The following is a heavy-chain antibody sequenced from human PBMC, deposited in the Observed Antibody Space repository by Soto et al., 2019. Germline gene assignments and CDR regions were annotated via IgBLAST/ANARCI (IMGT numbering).Heavy chain of an antibody. CDR3: ARMIQPGYYYGMDV. V-gene: IGHV1-18*01. J-gene: IGHJ6*02. CDR2: ISAYNGNT. Sequence: QVQLVQSGAEVKKPGASVKVSCKASGYTFTSYGFSWVRQAPGQGLEWMGWISAYNGNTNYAQNLQGRVTMTTDASTATAYMELRSLRSDDTAVYYCARMIQPGYYYGMDVWGQGTTVTVSS. CDR1: GYTFTSYG. D-gene: IGHD5-18*01.